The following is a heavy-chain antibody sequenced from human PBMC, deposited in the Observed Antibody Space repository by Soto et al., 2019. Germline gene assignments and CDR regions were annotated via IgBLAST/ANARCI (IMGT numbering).Heavy chain of an antibody. CDR1: GGSISSGGYY. CDR2: IYYSGST. V-gene: IGHV4-31*03. D-gene: IGHD3-3*01. Sequence: SETLSLTCTVSGGSISSGGYYWSWIRQHPGKGLEWIGYIYYSGSTYYNPSLKSRVTISVDTSKNQFSLKLSSVTAADTAVYYCARVHPPGYYDPSATPSNWFDPWGQGTLVTVSS. J-gene: IGHJ5*02. CDR3: ARVHPPGYYDPSATPSNWFDP.